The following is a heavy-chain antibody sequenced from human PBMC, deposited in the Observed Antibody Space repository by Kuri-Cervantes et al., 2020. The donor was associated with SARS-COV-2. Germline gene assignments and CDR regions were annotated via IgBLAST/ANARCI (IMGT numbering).Heavy chain of an antibody. Sequence: GESLKISCAVSGFTFSSYVMNWVRQAPGKGLEWVAAISGSGGSTYHADSVKGRFTISRDNSKKTLYLQMNSLRAEGAALYYCAKSPVRTVTREWYFDYWGPGTLVTVSS. CDR1: GFTFSSYV. CDR2: ISGSGGST. D-gene: IGHD4-17*01. CDR3: AKSPVRTVTREWYFDY. V-gene: IGHV3-23*01. J-gene: IGHJ4*02.